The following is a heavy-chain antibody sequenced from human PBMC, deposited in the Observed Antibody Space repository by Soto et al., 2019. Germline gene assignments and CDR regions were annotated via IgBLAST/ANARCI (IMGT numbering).Heavy chain of an antibody. J-gene: IGHJ3*02. CDR3: ARPHPNYDILTGYYSDAFDI. CDR2: INAGNGNT. CDR1: GYTFTSYA. Sequence: QVQLVQSGAEVKKPGASVKVSCKASGYTFTSYAMHWVRQAPGQRLEWMGWINAGNGNTKYSQKFQGRVTITRDTSASTAYMELSSLRSEDTAVYYCARPHPNYDILTGYYSDAFDIWGQGTMVTVSS. V-gene: IGHV1-3*01. D-gene: IGHD3-9*01.